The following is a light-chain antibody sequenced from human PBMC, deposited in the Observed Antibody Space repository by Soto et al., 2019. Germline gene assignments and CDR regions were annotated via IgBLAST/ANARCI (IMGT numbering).Light chain of an antibody. V-gene: IGKV3-15*01. CDR2: GAS. J-gene: IGKJ2*01. CDR1: QSVSSN. CDR3: QQYDNWPRT. Sequence: ERVMTQSRCTLSVSPGPRSTLSCRASQSVSSNLAWYQQKPGRAPRLIIYGASTRATGVPGRFGGSAYGTEFNLTISSLQSEDFAVYYCQQYDNWPRTFGQGTKVDIK.